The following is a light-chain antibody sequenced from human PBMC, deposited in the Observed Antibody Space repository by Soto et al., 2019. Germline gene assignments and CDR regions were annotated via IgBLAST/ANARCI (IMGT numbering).Light chain of an antibody. CDR3: QQYNSYSRT. J-gene: IGKJ1*01. Sequence: EIQMTQSPSSLSASLGDRFTITCLASQSISSYLNWYQQKPGKAPKLLIYDTSSLKSGVPSRFSGSGSGTEFSLSISSLQPDDFATYYCQQYNSYSRTFGQGTKVEIK. V-gene: IGKV1-5*01. CDR2: DTS. CDR1: QSISSY.